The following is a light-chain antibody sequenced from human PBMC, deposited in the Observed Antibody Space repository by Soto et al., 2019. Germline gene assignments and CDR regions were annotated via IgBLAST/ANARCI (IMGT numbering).Light chain of an antibody. J-gene: IGKJ1*01. CDR3: QQYNNWPWT. CDR2: CAS. V-gene: IGKV3-15*01. CDR1: QSISDT. Sequence: EIVMTQSPATLSVSQGGRTTLXXRASQSISDTLAWYQQKPGMAPRXVICCASTRATCCPARFSGSGAGTDFTLTISSLQSEDFAVYYCQQYNNWPWTFGQGTNVEIK.